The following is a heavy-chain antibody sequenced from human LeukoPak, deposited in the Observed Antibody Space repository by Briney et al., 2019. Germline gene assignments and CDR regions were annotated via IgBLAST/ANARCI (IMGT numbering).Heavy chain of an antibody. Sequence: PGGSLRLSCAASGFSFTDYSMNWVRQAPGEGLEWVGLISYGGIDKSYADSVKGRFTISRDSSKRTLYLQMNSLRAEDTAMYYCARESWSDSVAFDIWGLGTMVIVSS. V-gene: IGHV3-30*03. J-gene: IGHJ3*02. CDR3: ARESWSDSVAFDI. CDR2: ISYGGIDK. CDR1: GFSFTDYS. D-gene: IGHD3-3*01.